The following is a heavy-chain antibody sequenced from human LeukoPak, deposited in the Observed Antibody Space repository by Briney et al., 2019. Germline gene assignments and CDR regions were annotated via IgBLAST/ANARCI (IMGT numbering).Heavy chain of an antibody. CDR2: MSSDGRNK. J-gene: IGHJ4*02. CDR1: GFTFSSYA. Sequence: PGGSLRLSCAASGFTFSSYAMHWVRQAPGKGLEWVAVMSSDGRNKYYTDSVKGRFTISRDNSRNTLYLQMNSLRPEDTAVYYCAKEMGHSPHSSGTYWSDGGVGLDYWGQGTLVTVSS. CDR3: AKEMGHSPHSSGTYWSDGGVGLDY. D-gene: IGHD3-10*01. V-gene: IGHV3-30*18.